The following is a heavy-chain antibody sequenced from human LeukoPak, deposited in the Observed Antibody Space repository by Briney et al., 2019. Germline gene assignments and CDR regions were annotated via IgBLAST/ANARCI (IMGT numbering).Heavy chain of an antibody. CDR3: ASGYSYGYQRK. Sequence: SETLSLTCTVSGGSISSYYWSWIRQPPGKGLEWIGYIYYSGSTNYNPSLKSRVTISVDTSKNQFSLKLSSVTAADTAAYYCASGYSYGYQRKWGQGTLVTVSS. CDR1: GGSISSYY. J-gene: IGHJ4*02. D-gene: IGHD5-18*01. V-gene: IGHV4-59*01. CDR2: IYYSGST.